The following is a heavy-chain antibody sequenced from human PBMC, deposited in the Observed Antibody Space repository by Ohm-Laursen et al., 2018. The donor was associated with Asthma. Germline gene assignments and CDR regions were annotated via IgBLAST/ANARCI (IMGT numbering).Heavy chain of an antibody. CDR2: ITSDGSWT. CDR3: ARRDFSGGDPSAAFDI. J-gene: IGHJ3*02. D-gene: IGHD2-21*02. V-gene: IGHV3-30*03. CDR1: GFSFSNFG. Sequence: SLRLSCAASGFSFSNFGMFWVRQAPGKGLEWVSIITSDGSWTSYADSVKGRFTISRDNSKNTLYMQMNSLRAEDTAVYYCARRDFSGGDPSAAFDIWGQGTMVTVSS.